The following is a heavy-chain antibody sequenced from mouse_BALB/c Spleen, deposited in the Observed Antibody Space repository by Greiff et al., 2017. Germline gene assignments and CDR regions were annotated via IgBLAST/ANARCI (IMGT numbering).Heavy chain of an antibody. CDR3: ARSYGSSSYYFDY. CDR2: IWAGGST. J-gene: IGHJ2*01. CDR1: GFSLTSYG. V-gene: IGHV2-9*02. D-gene: IGHD1-1*01. Sequence: VKLVESGPGLVAPSQSLSITCTVSGFSLTSYGVHWVRQPPGKGLEWLGVIWAGGSTNYNSALMSRLSISKDNSKSQVFLKMNSLQTDDTAMYYCARSYGSSSYYFDYWGQGTTLTVSS.